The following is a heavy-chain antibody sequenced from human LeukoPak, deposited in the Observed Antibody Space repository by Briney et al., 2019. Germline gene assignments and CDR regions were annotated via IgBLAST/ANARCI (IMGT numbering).Heavy chain of an antibody. CDR1: GGSFSSTNW. V-gene: IGHV4-4*02. CDR2: IYHSGST. J-gene: IGHJ6*03. Sequence: SETLSLTCAVSGGSFSSTNWWSWVRQPPGKGLEWIGYIYHSGSTNYNPSLKSRVTISEDKSKNQFSLKLSSVTAADTAVYYCARFIAVAGTAQSWYYYYYMDVWGKGTTVTISS. D-gene: IGHD6-19*01. CDR3: ARFIAVAGTAQSWYYYYYMDV.